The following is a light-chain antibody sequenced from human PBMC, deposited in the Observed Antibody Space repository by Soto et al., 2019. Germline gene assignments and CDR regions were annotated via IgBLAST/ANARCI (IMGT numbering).Light chain of an antibody. J-gene: IGKJ1*01. CDR2: GAS. V-gene: IGKV3-20*01. CDR3: QQYGSPPWT. Sequence: EIVLTQSPGTLSLSPGERATLSCRASQSVSSSYLAWYQQKPGQAPRLLIYGASSRATGIPDRFSGSGSGTEFTLTISSLEPEDFAVYYCQQYGSPPWTFGQGTKVDIK. CDR1: QSVSSSY.